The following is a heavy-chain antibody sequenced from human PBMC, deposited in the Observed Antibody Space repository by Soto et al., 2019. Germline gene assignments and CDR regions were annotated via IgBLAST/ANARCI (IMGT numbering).Heavy chain of an antibody. CDR2: ITGSSSYI. J-gene: IGHJ6*02. CDR3: ARLVASETGYGMDV. Sequence: DVQLVESGGGLSKPGGSRRLSWAAPGFIFGSHNMNWVAQVPGRGLKWVSSITGSSSYIFYADSVKGRFTISRDNAKNTVYLQMNSLRAEDTGVYYCARLVASETGYGMDVWGQGTTVTVSS. D-gene: IGHD3-9*01. V-gene: IGHV3-21*06. CDR1: GFIFGSHN.